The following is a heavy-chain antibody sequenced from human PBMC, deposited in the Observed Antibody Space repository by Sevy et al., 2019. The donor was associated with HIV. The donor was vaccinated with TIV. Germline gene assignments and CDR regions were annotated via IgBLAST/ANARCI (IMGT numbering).Heavy chain of an antibody. V-gene: IGHV3-64D*06. J-gene: IGHJ4*02. CDR3: VRWDSSSWSFDY. Sequence: GGSLRLSCSASGFIFSSHAMLWVRQAPGKGLQYVSGISSSGGSTYYADSVKGRFTISRDNSKNTLYLQMSSLRAEDTAMYYCVRWDSSSWSFDYWGQGTLVTVSS. CDR2: ISSSGGST. CDR1: GFIFSSHA. D-gene: IGHD6-13*01.